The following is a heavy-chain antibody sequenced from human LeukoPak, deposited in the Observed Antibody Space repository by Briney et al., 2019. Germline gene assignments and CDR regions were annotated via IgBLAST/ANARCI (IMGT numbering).Heavy chain of an antibody. V-gene: IGHV4-59*08. CDR1: GGSISSYY. J-gene: IGHJ4*02. D-gene: IGHD6-19*01. CDR3: ARQRLGPTIGYYFDY. CDR2: IYYSGST. Sequence: SETLSLTCTVSGGSISSYYWSWIRQTPGKGPEWIGYIYYSGSTNYNPSLKSRVTISVDTSKNQFSLKLSSVTAADTAVYYCARQRLGPTIGYYFDYWGQGTLVTVSS.